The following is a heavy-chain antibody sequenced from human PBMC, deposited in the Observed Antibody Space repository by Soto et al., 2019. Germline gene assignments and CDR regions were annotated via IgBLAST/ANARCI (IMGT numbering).Heavy chain of an antibody. D-gene: IGHD3-22*01. CDR3: ARDALEYYYDSSGQHPLRH. V-gene: IGHV3-33*01. CDR1: GFTFSSYG. Sequence: WGSLRLSCAASGFTFSSYGMHWVRHAPGKGLEWVAVIWYDGSNKYYADSVKGRFTISRDNSKNTLYLQMNSLRAEDTAVYYCARDALEYYYDSSGQHPLRHWGQGTLVTVSS. J-gene: IGHJ1*01. CDR2: IWYDGSNK.